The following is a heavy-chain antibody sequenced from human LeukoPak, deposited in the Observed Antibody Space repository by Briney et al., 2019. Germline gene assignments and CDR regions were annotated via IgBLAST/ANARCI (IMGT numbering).Heavy chain of an antibody. D-gene: IGHD3-10*01. V-gene: IGHV4-59*01. CDR1: GGSISSYY. Sequence: SETLSLTCTVSGGSISSYYGSWIRQPPGKGLEWIGYIYYSGSTNYNPSLKGRVTISVDTSKNQFSLKLSSVTAADTAVYYCARGPPPHYYGSAYMDVWGKGTTVTVSS. CDR3: ARGPPPHYYGSAYMDV. CDR2: IYYSGST. J-gene: IGHJ6*03.